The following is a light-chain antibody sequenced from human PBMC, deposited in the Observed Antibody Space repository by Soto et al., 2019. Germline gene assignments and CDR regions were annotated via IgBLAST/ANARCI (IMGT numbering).Light chain of an antibody. CDR2: DVG. Sequence: QSAMTQPASVSGSPGQSITIAGTGTSSDIGGYNFVSWYQQHPGKAPKLLIYDVGNRPSGVSNRFSVSKSGNTASLTISGLPAEDEAHYYCNSYRTVSTYVFGTGTKVTVL. J-gene: IGLJ1*01. CDR3: NSYRTVSTYV. V-gene: IGLV2-14*01. CDR1: SSDIGGYNF.